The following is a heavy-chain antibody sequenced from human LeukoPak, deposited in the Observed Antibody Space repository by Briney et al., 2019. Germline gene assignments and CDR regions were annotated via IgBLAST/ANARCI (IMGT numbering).Heavy chain of an antibody. Sequence: ASVTVSCRASGYTFISYAMHWVRQAPGQRLEWMGWINAGNGNTKYSQKFQGSVTITKDTSANTAYMELTSLRSEDTAVYYCARARDGSSFFDYWGQGTLVTVSS. CDR1: GYTFISYA. D-gene: IGHD6-13*01. J-gene: IGHJ4*02. CDR3: ARARDGSSFFDY. V-gene: IGHV1-3*01. CDR2: INAGNGNT.